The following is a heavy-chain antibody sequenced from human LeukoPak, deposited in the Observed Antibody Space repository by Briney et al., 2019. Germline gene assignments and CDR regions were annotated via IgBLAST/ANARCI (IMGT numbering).Heavy chain of an antibody. CDR1: GGSISSNNW. CDR2: IYHSGGT. J-gene: IGHJ4*02. D-gene: IGHD4-11*01. Sequence: PSGTLSLTCAVSGGSISSNNWWSWVRQPPGKGLEWIGEIYHSGGTTYNPSLKRRVTISVDKSKNQFSLELSSVAAADTAVYFCARKDSNYGGFDYWGQGTLVTVSS. V-gene: IGHV4-4*02. CDR3: ARKDSNYGGFDY.